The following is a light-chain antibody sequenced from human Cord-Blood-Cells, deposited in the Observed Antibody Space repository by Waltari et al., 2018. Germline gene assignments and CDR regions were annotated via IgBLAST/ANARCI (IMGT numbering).Light chain of an antibody. V-gene: IGKV1-5*03. CDR1: QSISSW. Sequence: DIQMTQSPSTLSASVGDRVTITCRASQSISSWLAWYQQKPGKAPKLLIYKASSLESGVPSRFSGSGSGTEFTLTISSLQPDDFATYYCQQSSSTPWTFGQGTKVEIK. CDR2: KAS. CDR3: QQSSSTPWT. J-gene: IGKJ1*01.